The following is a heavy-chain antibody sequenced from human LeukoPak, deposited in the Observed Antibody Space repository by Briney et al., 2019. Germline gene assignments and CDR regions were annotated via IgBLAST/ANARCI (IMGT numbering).Heavy chain of an antibody. V-gene: IGHV1-69*13. J-gene: IGHJ3*02. Sequence: ASVKVSCKASGGTFSSYAISWVRQAPGQGLEWMGGIIPIFGTANYAQKFQGRVTITADESTSTAYMELSSLRPEDTAVYYCAREYPRDAIDIWGQGTMVTVSS. D-gene: IGHD2-2*01. CDR3: AREYPRDAIDI. CDR1: GGTFSSYA. CDR2: IIPIFGTA.